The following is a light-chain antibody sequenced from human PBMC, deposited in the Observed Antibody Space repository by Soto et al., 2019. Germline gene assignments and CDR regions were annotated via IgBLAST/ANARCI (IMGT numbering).Light chain of an antibody. J-gene: IGLJ1*01. CDR1: SSGIGGYNH. CDR3: SSFSRGSTRYV. CDR2: EVS. Sequence: QSVLTQPASVSGSPGQSITISCTGTSSGIGGYNHVSWYQQHPGKAPKLIIYEVSARPSGVSNHFSGSKSGNTASLTISGLQAEDEADYYYSSFSRGSTRYVVGTGTKGTVL. V-gene: IGLV2-23*02.